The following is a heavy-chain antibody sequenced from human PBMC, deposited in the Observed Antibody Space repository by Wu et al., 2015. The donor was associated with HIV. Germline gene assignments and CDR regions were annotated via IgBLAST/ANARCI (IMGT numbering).Heavy chain of an antibody. CDR2: IVPIFDTT. Sequence: QVQLVQSGAELKKPGSSVKVSCKVSGGSFSTYGVNWVRQAPGQGLEWMGRIVPIFDTTHYAPKFQGKVMITVDEATTTAYMELSSLTSDDTAIYYCARDLERAHYYYYLMGVWGQGTNGHRLL. CDR1: GGSFSTYG. CDR3: ARDLERAHYYYYLMGV. V-gene: IGHV1-69*13. J-gene: IGHJ6*02. D-gene: IGHD3-16*01.